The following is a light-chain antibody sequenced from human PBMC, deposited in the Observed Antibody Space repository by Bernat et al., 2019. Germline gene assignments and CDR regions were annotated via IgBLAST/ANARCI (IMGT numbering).Light chain of an antibody. CDR2: GAT. J-gene: IGKJ4*01. V-gene: IGKV3-15*01. CDR3: QQYNDSPLT. CDR1: QSVTSK. Sequence: EIVMTQSPATLSVSPGEGATLSCRASQSVTSKLAWYQQKPGQAPRLLIYGATTRVTGVPARFMSSGPATEFTLTLSRLQPEDFATSYCQQYNDSPLTFGGGTKVQIK.